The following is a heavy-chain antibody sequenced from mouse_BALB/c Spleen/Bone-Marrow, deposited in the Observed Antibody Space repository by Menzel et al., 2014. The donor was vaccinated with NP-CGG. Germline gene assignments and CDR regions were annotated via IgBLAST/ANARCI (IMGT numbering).Heavy chain of an antibody. D-gene: IGHD2-10*02. V-gene: IGHV5-12-2*01. CDR3: ARRVWSRGGDY. CDR2: ISNGGGST. CDR1: GFTFSSYT. J-gene: IGHJ4*01. Sequence: EVKLVESGGGLVQPGGSLKLSCAASGFTFSSYTMPWVRQTPEKRLEWVAYISNGGGSTYYPDTVKGRFTISRDNAKNTLYLQMSSLKSEDTAMYYCARRVWSRGGDYWGQGTSVTVSS.